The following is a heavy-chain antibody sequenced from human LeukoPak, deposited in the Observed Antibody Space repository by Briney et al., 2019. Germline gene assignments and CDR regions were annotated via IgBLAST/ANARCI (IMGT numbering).Heavy chain of an antibody. CDR1: GGSISSGGYY. V-gene: IGHV4-31*03. Sequence: PSETLSLTCTVSGGSISSGGYYWSWIRQHPGKGLEWIGYIYYSGSTYYNPSLKSRVTISVDTSKNQFSLKLSSVTAADTAVYYCARADVDTAMVVHFDYWGQGTLVTVSS. D-gene: IGHD5-18*01. CDR2: IYYSGST. CDR3: ARADVDTAMVVHFDY. J-gene: IGHJ4*02.